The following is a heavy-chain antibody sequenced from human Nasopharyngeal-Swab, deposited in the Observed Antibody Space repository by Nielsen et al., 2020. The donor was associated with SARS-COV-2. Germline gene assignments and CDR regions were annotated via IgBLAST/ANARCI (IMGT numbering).Heavy chain of an antibody. Sequence: GSVEGSFKASGYTFTRYAINWLRQAPGQGPEWMGWIATPTGHPTYAQGFTGRFVFSLDTSVATAYLHINSLKTEDTAIYYCVRDQAMARPNWFDPWGQGTLVTVS. J-gene: IGHJ5*02. V-gene: IGHV7-4-1*02. CDR1: GYTFTRYA. CDR3: VRDQAMARPNWFDP. CDR2: IATPTGHP. D-gene: IGHD5-18*01.